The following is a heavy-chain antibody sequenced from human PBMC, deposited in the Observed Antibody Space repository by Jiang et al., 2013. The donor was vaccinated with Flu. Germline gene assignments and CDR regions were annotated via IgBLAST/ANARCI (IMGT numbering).Heavy chain of an antibody. CDR1: GFTFSTFE. Sequence: QLLESGGALVQPGGSLRLSCAASGFTFSTFEMNWVRQAPGKGLEWLSYINSRGTIIYYEDSVKGRFTISRDNAKNSLYLQMNSLRAEDTAVYYCARGGWELLDAFDIWGQGTMVTVSS. D-gene: IGHD2-15*01. CDR2: INSRGTII. CDR3: ARGGWELLDAFDI. V-gene: IGHV3-48*03. J-gene: IGHJ3*02.